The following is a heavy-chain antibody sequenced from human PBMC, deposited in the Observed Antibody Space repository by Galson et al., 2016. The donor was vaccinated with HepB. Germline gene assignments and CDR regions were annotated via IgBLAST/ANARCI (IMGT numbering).Heavy chain of an antibody. CDR2: INRDGDEK. CDR1: GFTFTSNW. J-gene: IGHJ6*04. Sequence: SLRLSCAASGFTFTSNWMNWVRQAPGKGLEWVASINRDGDEKYYVDFVKGRFTISRDNAKNSLYLQMNSLRVEDTAVYYCARGTGMDGWGKGTTVSVSS. V-gene: IGHV3-7*01. CDR3: ARGTGMDG.